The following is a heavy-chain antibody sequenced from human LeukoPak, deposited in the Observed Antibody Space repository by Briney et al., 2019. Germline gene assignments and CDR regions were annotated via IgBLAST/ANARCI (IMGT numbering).Heavy chain of an antibody. D-gene: IGHD2-15*01. V-gene: IGHV4-4*07. Sequence: SETLSLTCTVSGGSISTYYWSWIRQPAGKGLEWIGRFHTRGSTNYNPSLKSRVIISVDTSKNQFSLKLNSVTAADTAVYYCARVDGSCSGGSCPSGNWFDPWGQGTLVTVSS. CDR1: GGSISTYY. J-gene: IGHJ5*02. CDR2: FHTRGST. CDR3: ARVDGSCSGGSCPSGNWFDP.